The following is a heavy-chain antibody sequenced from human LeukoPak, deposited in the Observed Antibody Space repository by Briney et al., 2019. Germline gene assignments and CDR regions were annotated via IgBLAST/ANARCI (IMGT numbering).Heavy chain of an antibody. Sequence: GGSLRLSCAASGFTLSTYWMSWVRQTTEKGLEFVANIKQYGSEKIYMDSLKGRSTISRDNARESLYLEINSMRADDTAVYYCARDPESSAFDLWGQGALVTVSS. CDR1: GFTLSTYW. CDR3: ARDPESSAFDL. V-gene: IGHV3-7*01. CDR2: IKQYGSEK. J-gene: IGHJ4*02.